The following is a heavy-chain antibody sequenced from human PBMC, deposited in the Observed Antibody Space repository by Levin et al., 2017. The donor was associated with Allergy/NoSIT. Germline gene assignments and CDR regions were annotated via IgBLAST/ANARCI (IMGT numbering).Heavy chain of an antibody. Sequence: GESLKISCEGSGYSFLSSWIVWVRQMPGKGLEWMGSIYPGDSETTYSPSFQGLVSISADVSINTAYFQWTSLQPSDTAIYYCARLVSYEFLRGYNWFDPWGQGTLVTVSS. D-gene: IGHD3-10*01. CDR2: IYPGDSET. V-gene: IGHV5-51*01. CDR3: ARLVSYEFLRGYNWFDP. J-gene: IGHJ5*02. CDR1: GYSFLSSW.